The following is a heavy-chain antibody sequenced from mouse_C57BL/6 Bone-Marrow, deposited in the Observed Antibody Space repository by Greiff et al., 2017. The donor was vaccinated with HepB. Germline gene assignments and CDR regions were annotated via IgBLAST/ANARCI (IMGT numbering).Heavy chain of an antibody. CDR1: GFSLSTFGMG. CDR3: ALIGDIYYVPLYYFDY. D-gene: IGHD1-1*01. V-gene: IGHV8-8*01. Sequence: QVTLKESGPGILQPSQTLSLTCSFSGFSLSTFGMGVGWIRQPSGKGLEWLAHIWWDDDKYYNPALKSRLTISKDTSKNQVFLKIANVDTADTATYYCALIGDIYYVPLYYFDYWGQGTTLTVSS. J-gene: IGHJ2*01. CDR2: IWWDDDK.